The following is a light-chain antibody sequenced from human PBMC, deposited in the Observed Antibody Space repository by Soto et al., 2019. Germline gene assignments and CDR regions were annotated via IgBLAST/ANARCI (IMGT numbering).Light chain of an antibody. CDR1: ISDVGGYNY. CDR3: YSYAGISDV. Sequence: QSAPTQPRSVSGSPGQSVTISCTGTISDVGGYNYVSWYQQHPGKAPKLMIYDVSKRPSGVPDRFSGSKSGNTASLTISGLQAEDEADYYCYSYAGISDVFGTGTKLTVL. CDR2: DVS. J-gene: IGLJ1*01. V-gene: IGLV2-11*01.